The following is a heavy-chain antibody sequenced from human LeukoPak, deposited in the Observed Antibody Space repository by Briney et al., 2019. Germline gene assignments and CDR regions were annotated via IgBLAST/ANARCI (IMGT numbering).Heavy chain of an antibody. CDR3: AKDGTTSSSSALDY. CDR1: GFTFSGSG. V-gene: IGHV3-23*01. J-gene: IGHJ4*02. D-gene: IGHD6-6*01. Sequence: GGSLRLSCAASGFTFSGSGMSWVRQAPGKGLEWISSSGDSDGSTYYADSLKGRFTISRDNSKNTLYLQMNNLRAEDTAVYYCAKDGTTSSSSALDYWGQGTLVTVSS. CDR2: SGDSDGST.